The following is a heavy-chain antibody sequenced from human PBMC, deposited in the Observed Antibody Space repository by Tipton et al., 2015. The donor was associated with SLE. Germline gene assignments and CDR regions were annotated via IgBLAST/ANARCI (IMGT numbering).Heavy chain of an antibody. D-gene: IGHD3-10*01. CDR2: ISSSSSYT. CDR3: ARERPYYYGSGSYFFDY. V-gene: IGHV3-11*05. CDR1: GFTFSSYW. J-gene: IGHJ4*02. Sequence: SLRLSCAASGFTFSSYWMSWVRQAPGKGLEWVSYISSSSSYTNYADSVKGRFTISRDNAKNSLYLQMNSLRAEDTAVYYCARERPYYYGSGSYFFDYWGQGTLVTVSS.